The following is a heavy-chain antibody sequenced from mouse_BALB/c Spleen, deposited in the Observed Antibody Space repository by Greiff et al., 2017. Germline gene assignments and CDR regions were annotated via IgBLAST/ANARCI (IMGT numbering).Heavy chain of an antibody. CDR1: GYSITSDYA. CDR3: ARSPPGYYGNYGWFAY. Sequence: EVKLVESGPGLVKPSQSLSLTCTVTGYSITSDYAWNWIRQFPGNKLEWMGYISYSGSTSYNPSLKSRISITRDTSKNQFFLQLNSVTTEDTATYYCARSPPGYYGNYGWFAYWGQGTLVTVSA. V-gene: IGHV3-2*02. CDR2: ISYSGST. J-gene: IGHJ3*01. D-gene: IGHD2-1*01.